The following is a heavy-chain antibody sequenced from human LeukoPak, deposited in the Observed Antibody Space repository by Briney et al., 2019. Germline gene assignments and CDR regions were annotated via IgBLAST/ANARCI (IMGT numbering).Heavy chain of an antibody. Sequence: GGSLRLSCAASGFTFNRYWMHWVRQVPGKGLVWVSRINSDGSRTNYVDSAKGRFTISRDNAKNTLFLQMNSLRAEDTAVYYCARDPSVYYYYMDVWGKGTTVTISS. CDR3: ARDPSVYYYYMDV. J-gene: IGHJ6*03. CDR1: GFTFNRYW. V-gene: IGHV3-74*01. CDR2: INSDGSRT.